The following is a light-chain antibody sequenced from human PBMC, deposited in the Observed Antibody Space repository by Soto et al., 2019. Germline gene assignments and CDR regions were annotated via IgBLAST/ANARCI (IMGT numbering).Light chain of an antibody. CDR3: GTWDSSLSAPYV. J-gene: IGLJ1*01. CDR1: SSDVGSYNR. V-gene: IGLV2-18*02. CDR2: EVS. Sequence: QSALTQPPSVSGSPGQSVTISCTGTSSDVGSYNRVSWYQQPPGTAPKLMIYEVSNRPSGVPDRFSGSKSGNTASLTISGLQAEDEADYYCGTWDSSLSAPYVFGTGTKLTVL.